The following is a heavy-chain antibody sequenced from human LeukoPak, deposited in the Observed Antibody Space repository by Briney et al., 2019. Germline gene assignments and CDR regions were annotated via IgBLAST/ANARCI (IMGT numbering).Heavy chain of an antibody. Sequence: GGSLRLSCAASGFTFRSYWMHWVRQAPGKGLVWVSRINIDGSSGSYADSVEGRFTISRDNGKHTVYLQMNSQTAEDTAMYYCTREVSGSLYLGYCGQGTLVTVSS. CDR1: GFTFRSYW. CDR3: TREVSGSLYLGY. CDR2: INIDGSSG. J-gene: IGHJ4*02. V-gene: IGHV3-74*01. D-gene: IGHD1-26*01.